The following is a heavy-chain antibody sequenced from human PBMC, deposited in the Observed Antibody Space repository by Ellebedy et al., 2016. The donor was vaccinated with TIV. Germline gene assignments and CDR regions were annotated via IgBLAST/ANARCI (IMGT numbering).Heavy chain of an antibody. Sequence: AASVKVSCKASAYSFTSYAMNWVRQAPGQGLEWMGWINTNTGNPTYARAFTGRFVFSLDPSVSTAYLQISGLKAEYTAVYYCARDLWEGVVITNEGFEGFDIWGQGTMVTVSS. CDR2: INTNTGNP. J-gene: IGHJ3*02. V-gene: IGHV7-4-1*02. CDR1: AYSFTSYA. D-gene: IGHD2-8*01. CDR3: ARDLWEGVVITNEGFEGFDI.